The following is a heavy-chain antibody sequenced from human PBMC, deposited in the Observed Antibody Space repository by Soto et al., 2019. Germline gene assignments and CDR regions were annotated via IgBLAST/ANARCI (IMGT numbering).Heavy chain of an antibody. CDR1: GGSISSGDYY. Sequence: TLSLTCTVSGGSISSGDYYWSLIRQPPGKGLEWIGYIYYGGSTYYNPSLKSRVTISVDTSKNQFSLKLSSVTAADTAVYYCARLLRFFDWPPGGMDVWGKGTRVTFPS. CDR3: ARLLRFFDWPPGGMDV. V-gene: IGHV4-30-4*01. CDR2: IYYGGST. D-gene: IGHD3-9*01. J-gene: IGHJ6*04.